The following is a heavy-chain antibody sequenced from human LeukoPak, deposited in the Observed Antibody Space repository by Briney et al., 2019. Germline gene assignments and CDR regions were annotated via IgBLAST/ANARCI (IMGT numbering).Heavy chain of an antibody. Sequence: GSLRLSCAASGFTFSSYAMNWVRQAPGKGLEWVSAISSAGGSTYYADSVKGRFTISRDNSKHTLFLQMNSLRAEDTAVYYCAKGGYCDGVSCYGYYYMDVWGKGTTVTVSS. V-gene: IGHV3-23*01. CDR1: GFTFSSYA. CDR3: AKGGYCDGVSCYGYYYMDV. CDR2: ISSAGGST. J-gene: IGHJ6*03. D-gene: IGHD2-15*01.